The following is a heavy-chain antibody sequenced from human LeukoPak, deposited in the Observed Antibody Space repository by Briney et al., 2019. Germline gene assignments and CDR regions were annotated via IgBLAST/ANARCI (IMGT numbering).Heavy chain of an antibody. Sequence: GGSLRLSCAASGFTFSSYAMHWVRQAPGKGLEYVSAISSNGGSTYYANSVKGRFTISRDNSKNTLYLQMGSLRAEDMAVYYCARSLLGYCSGGSCYYNWFDPWGQGTLVTVSS. D-gene: IGHD2-15*01. CDR3: ARSLLGYCSGGSCYYNWFDP. V-gene: IGHV3-64*01. J-gene: IGHJ5*02. CDR1: GFTFSSYA. CDR2: ISSNGGST.